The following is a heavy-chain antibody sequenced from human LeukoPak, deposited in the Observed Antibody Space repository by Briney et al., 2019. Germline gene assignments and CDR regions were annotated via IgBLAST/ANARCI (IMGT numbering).Heavy chain of an antibody. CDR1: GGTFSSYA. CDR2: MNPNSGNT. D-gene: IGHD3-3*01. J-gene: IGHJ4*02. Sequence: ASVKVSCKASGGTFSSYAISWVRQAPGQGLEWMGWMNPNSGNTGYAQKFQGRVTITRNTSISTAYMELSSLRSEDTAVYYCARGPTYYDFWSGYSGAFDYWGQGTLVTVSS. V-gene: IGHV1-8*03. CDR3: ARGPTYYDFWSGYSGAFDY.